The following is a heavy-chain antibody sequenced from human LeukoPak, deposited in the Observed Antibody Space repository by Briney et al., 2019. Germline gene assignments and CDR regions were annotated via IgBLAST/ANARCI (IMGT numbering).Heavy chain of an antibody. CDR3: ARVGYVRGHYDSSGPPDY. V-gene: IGHV4-39*07. J-gene: IGHJ4*02. CDR1: GGSISSSSYH. D-gene: IGHD3-22*01. CDR2: IYYSGST. Sequence: PSETLSLTCTVSGGSISSSSYHWGWIRQPPGKGLEWIGSIYYSGSTYYNPSLKSRVTISVDTSKNQFSLKLSSVTAADTAVYYCARVGYVRGHYDSSGPPDYWGQGTLVTVSS.